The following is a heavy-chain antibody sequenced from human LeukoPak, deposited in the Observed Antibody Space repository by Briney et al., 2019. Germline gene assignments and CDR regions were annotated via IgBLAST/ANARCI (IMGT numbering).Heavy chain of an antibody. J-gene: IGHJ4*02. CDR2: ISSSSSYI. V-gene: IGHV3-21*01. CDR3: ARDLWYDSSGYYLDY. CDR1: GFTFSSYS. D-gene: IGHD3-22*01. Sequence: GGSLRLSCVASGFTFSSYSMNWVRQAPGKGLEWVSSISSSSSYIYYADSVKGRFTISRGNAKNSLYLQMNSLRAEDTAVYYCARDLWYDSSGYYLDYWGQGTLVTVSS.